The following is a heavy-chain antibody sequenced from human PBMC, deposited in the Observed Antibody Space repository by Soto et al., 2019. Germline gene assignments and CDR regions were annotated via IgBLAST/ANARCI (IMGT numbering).Heavy chain of an antibody. CDR1: GFTFANYW. CDR2: INNDGSET. J-gene: IGHJ4*02. V-gene: IGHV3-7*03. D-gene: IGHD3-10*01. CDR3: TRDRGWQTFDY. Sequence: EVHLAESGGGLVQPGGSLRLSCVASGFTFANYWMTWVRQAPGREPERVANINNDGSETYYVDSVKGRFIISRDNTKNSQYLQMNSLRAEDTAVFYCTRDRGWQTFDYWGQGTLVTVSS.